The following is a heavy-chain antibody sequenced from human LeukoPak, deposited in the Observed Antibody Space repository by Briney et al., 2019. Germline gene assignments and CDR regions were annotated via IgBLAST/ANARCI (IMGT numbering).Heavy chain of an antibody. CDR2: MKTDGTRI. D-gene: IGHD3-10*01. Sequence: GGSLRVSCAASGFRFSNSWMYWVRQGPGKGPVWVSRMKTDGTRIEYADSVKGRFTISRDNAKNTLFLQMSSLRVEDTAVYYCARGADHGGSYYPDWGQGTRVTVSS. CDR1: GFRFSNSW. V-gene: IGHV3-74*01. CDR3: ARGADHGGSYYPD. J-gene: IGHJ4*02.